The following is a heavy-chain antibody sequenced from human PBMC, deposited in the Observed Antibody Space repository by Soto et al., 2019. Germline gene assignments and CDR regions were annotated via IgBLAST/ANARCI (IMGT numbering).Heavy chain of an antibody. D-gene: IGHD6-13*01. CDR3: ANHAPHGIAAAAAYLDY. CDR2: ISYDGSNK. V-gene: IGHV3-30*18. CDR1: GFTFSSYG. Sequence: QVQLVESGGGVVQPGRSLRLSCAASGFTFSSYGMHWVRQAPGKGLEWVAVISYDGSNKYYADSVKGRFTISRDNSKNTLYLHKSSLRAEDTVVYCCANHAPHGIAAAAAYLDYWGQGPLVAVSS. J-gene: IGHJ4*02.